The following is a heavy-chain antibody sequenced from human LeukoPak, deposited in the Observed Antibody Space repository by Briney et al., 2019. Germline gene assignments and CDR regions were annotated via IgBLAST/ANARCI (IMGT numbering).Heavy chain of an antibody. J-gene: IGHJ4*02. Sequence: ASVKVSCKASGYTFTGYYMYWVRQAPGQGLEWMGWINPNSGGTNYAQKFQGRVTMTRDTSISTAYMELSRLRSDDTAVYYCARSQSAMIVVVIRYYFDYWGQGTLVTVSS. CDR1: GYTFTGYY. D-gene: IGHD3-22*01. CDR2: INPNSGGT. CDR3: ARSQSAMIVVVIRYYFDY. V-gene: IGHV1-2*02.